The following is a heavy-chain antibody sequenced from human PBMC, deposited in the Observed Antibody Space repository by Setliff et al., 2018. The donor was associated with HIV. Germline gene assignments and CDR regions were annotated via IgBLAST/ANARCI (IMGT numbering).Heavy chain of an antibody. CDR1: GFNFKTYG. V-gene: IGHV3-48*04. CDR2: IGSSNHGI. D-gene: IGHD3-22*01. J-gene: IGHJ4*02. CDR3: AVHYYDSSGYDY. Sequence: PGGSLRLSCAASGFNFKTYGMTWVRQAPGKGLDWVAHIGSSNHGIHYTASVQGRFTISRDNAKNSLYLQMNSLRAEDTAVYYCAVHYYDSSGYDYWGQGTLVTVSS.